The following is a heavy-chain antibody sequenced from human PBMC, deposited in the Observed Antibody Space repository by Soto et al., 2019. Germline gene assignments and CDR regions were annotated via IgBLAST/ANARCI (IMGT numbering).Heavy chain of an antibody. CDR1: KFTFSTYA. Sequence: EVQLLESGGGLVQRGGSLRLSCAASKFTFSTYAMTWVRQAPGKGLEWVSDISGSGDNIYYADSVKGRFTISRDNSKSTLYLQMNSLRAEDTAVYYCAKDMVHCTGTRCARYFEKWGRGTLVTVSS. D-gene: IGHD2-8*02. J-gene: IGHJ4*02. V-gene: IGHV3-23*01. CDR2: ISGSGDNI. CDR3: AKDMVHCTGTRCARYFEK.